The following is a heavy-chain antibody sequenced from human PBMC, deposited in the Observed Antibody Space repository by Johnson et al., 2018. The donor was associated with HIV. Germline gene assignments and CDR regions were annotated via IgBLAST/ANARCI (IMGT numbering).Heavy chain of an antibody. CDR2: IWYDGSNK. J-gene: IGHJ3*01. V-gene: IGHV3-30*14. Sequence: QVQLVEYGGGVVQPGGSLRLSCAASGFTFSSYAMHWVRQAPGKGLEWVAVIWYDGSNKYYADSVKGRFTIFRDNAKNTLSLQMGSLRVEDMGIYYCAMPYYFDSGVYQWGQGTLVTVSS. CDR3: AMPYYFDSGVYQ. D-gene: IGHD3-22*01. CDR1: GFTFSSYA.